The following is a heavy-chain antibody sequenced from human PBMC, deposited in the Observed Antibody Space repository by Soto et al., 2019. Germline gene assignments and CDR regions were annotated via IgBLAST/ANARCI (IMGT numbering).Heavy chain of an antibody. D-gene: IGHD6-19*01. CDR1: GGSISSSNW. V-gene: IGHV4-4*02. CDR3: ARDRESSGWYEDYYYGMDV. Sequence: SETLSLTCAVSGGSISSSNWWSWVRQPPGKGLEWIGEIYHSGSTNYNPSLKSRVTISVDKSKNQFSLKLSSVTAADTAVYYCARDRESSGWYEDYYYGMDVWGQGTTVTVSS. CDR2: IYHSGST. J-gene: IGHJ6*02.